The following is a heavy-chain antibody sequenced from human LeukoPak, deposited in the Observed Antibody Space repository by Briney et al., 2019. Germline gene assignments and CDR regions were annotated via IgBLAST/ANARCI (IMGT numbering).Heavy chain of an antibody. Sequence: SETLSLTCTVSGGSLSRFYWAWIRQPAGRGLEWIGRIHSGGTTNYNPSLESRLTFSLDTSQNQFSLKLTSVTAADTAVYYCARDSPDGYTSGHYYYYLDVWGKGTTVTVSS. CDR1: GGSLSRFY. CDR3: ARDSPDGYTSGHYYYYLDV. D-gene: IGHD5-18*01. V-gene: IGHV4-4*07. J-gene: IGHJ6*03. CDR2: IHSGGTT.